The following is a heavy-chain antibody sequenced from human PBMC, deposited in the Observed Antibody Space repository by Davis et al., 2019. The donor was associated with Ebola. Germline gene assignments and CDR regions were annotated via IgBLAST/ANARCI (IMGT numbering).Heavy chain of an antibody. CDR3: ARVLLWFGELQVDP. J-gene: IGHJ5*02. CDR1: GYTFTSYD. V-gene: IGHV1-8*01. D-gene: IGHD3-10*01. CDR2: MNPNSGNT. Sequence: ASVKVSCKASGYTFTSYDINWVRQATGQGLEWMGWMNPNSGNTGYAQKFQGRVTMTRNTSISTAYMELSSLRSEDTAVYYCARVLLWFGELQVDPWGQGTLVTVSS.